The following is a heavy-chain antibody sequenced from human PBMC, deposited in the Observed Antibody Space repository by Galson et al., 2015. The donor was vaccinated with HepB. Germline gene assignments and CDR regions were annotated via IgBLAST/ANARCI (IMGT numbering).Heavy chain of an antibody. Sequence: PALVKPTQTLTLTCTFSGFSLSTSGVGVGWIRQPPGKALEWLALIYWDDDKRYSPSLKSRLTITKDTSKNQVVLTMTNMDPVDTATYYCAHSLIVVGNYYYYYYMDVWGKGTTVTVSS. J-gene: IGHJ6*03. CDR3: AHSLIVVGNYYYYYYMDV. CDR1: GFSLSTSGVG. D-gene: IGHD2-21*01. V-gene: IGHV2-5*02. CDR2: IYWDDDK.